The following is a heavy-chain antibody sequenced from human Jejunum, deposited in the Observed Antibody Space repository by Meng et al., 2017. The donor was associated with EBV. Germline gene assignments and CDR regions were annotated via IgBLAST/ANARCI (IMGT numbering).Heavy chain of an antibody. CDR3: ARYSGSYSLAN. Sequence: QVQLVQSGSEFKKPGASVRLSCKASGYTFTDYAIIWVRQAPGQGLEWMGWINTANGNPTYAQAFTGRFVFSLDTSVNTAFLQISDLKAEDSALYYCARYSGSYSLANWGQGTLVTVSS. D-gene: IGHD3-10*01. CDR1: GYTFTDYA. J-gene: IGHJ4*02. V-gene: IGHV7-4-1*02. CDR2: INTANGNP.